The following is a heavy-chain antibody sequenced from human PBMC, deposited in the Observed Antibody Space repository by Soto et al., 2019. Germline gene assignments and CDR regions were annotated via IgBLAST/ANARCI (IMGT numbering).Heavy chain of an antibody. CDR3: ARVEMATNEYC. J-gene: IGHJ4*02. V-gene: IGHV4-59*01. CDR2: IYYSGST. Sequence: PSETLSLTCTVSGGSISSYYWSWIRQPPGKGLEWIGYIYYSGSTNYNPSLKSRVTISVDTSKNQFSLKLSSVTAADTAVYYCARVEMATNEYCWGQGTLVTVSS. D-gene: IGHD5-12*01. CDR1: GGSISSYY.